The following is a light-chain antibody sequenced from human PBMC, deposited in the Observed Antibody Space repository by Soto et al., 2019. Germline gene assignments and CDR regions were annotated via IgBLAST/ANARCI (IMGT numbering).Light chain of an antibody. CDR1: SSNIGSNF. V-gene: IGLV1-47*01. Sequence: QSVLTQPPSASGTPGQWVTISCSGSSSNIGSNFIYWYQQLPGTAPKLLIYRNNQRPSGVPDRFSGSKSDTSASLAITGLRCEDEAEYYCATWDDNLSGQVFGTGTKVTVL. CDR3: ATWDDNLSGQV. J-gene: IGLJ1*01. CDR2: RNN.